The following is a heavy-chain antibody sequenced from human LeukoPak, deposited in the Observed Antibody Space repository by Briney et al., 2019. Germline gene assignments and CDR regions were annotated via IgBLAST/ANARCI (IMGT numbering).Heavy chain of an antibody. CDR3: ARETGYCSSTSCYYFDY. J-gene: IGHJ4*02. CDR1: GGTFSSYA. V-gene: IGHV1-69*13. Sequence: ASVKVSCKASGGTFSSYAISWVRQAPGQGLEWMGGIIPIFGTANYAQKFQGRVTITADEPTSTAYMELSSLRSEDTAVYYCARETGYCSSTSCYYFDYWGQGTLVTVSS. CDR2: IIPIFGTA. D-gene: IGHD2-2*01.